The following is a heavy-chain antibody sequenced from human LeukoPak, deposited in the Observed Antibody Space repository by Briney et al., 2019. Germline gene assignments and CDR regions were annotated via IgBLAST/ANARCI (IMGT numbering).Heavy chain of an antibody. CDR1: GFTFSSHA. D-gene: IGHD3-10*01. J-gene: IGHJ4*02. Sequence: TGGSLRLSCAASGFTFSSHAMNWVRQAPGKGLEWVSAISGGGSTTYYADSVKGRFTLSRDKSKNTLYLQMNSLRAEDTAIYYCAKGRHYYGSGSYLDSWGQGTLVTVSS. CDR3: AKGRHYYGSGSYLDS. V-gene: IGHV3-23*01. CDR2: ISGGGSTT.